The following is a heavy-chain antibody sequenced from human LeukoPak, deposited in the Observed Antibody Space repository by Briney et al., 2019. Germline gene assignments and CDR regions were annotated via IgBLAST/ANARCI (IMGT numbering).Heavy chain of an antibody. D-gene: IGHD7-27*01. CDR3: AREDWGPDY. CDR2: IKQDGSQK. V-gene: IGHV3-7*01. Sequence: PGGSLRLSCAASGFTFTGYWMVWVRQAPGKGLEWVANIKQDGSQKHYVDSVKDRFTISRDNAKKSLYLQMNNLRAEDTGVYYCAREDWGPDYWGQGTLVTVSS. CDR1: GFTFTGYW. J-gene: IGHJ4*02.